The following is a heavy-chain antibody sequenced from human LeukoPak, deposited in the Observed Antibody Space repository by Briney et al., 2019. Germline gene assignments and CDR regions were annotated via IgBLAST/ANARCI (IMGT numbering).Heavy chain of an antibody. CDR3: ARDADYDILTGYEYCFDY. D-gene: IGHD3-9*01. J-gene: IGHJ4*02. CDR2: IKQDGSEK. CDR1: GFTFSSYW. Sequence: GGSLRLSCAASGFTFSSYWMSWVRQAPGKGLEWVANIKQDGSEKYYVDSVKGRFTISRDNAKNSLYLQMNSLRAEDTAVYYCARDADYDILTGYEYCFDYWGQGTLVTVSS. V-gene: IGHV3-7*01.